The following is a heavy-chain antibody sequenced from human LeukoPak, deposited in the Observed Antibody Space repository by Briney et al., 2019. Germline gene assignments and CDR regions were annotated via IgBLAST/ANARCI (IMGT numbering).Heavy chain of an antibody. V-gene: IGHV3-30-3*01. J-gene: IGHJ4*02. CDR2: ISYDGNNK. Sequence: GRSLRLSCAASGFTFSSYAVHWVRQAPGKGLEWVAVISYDGNNKYYADSVKGRFTISRDNSKNTLYLQMNSLRVEDTAVYYCARDGGIGGTCYSDYWGQGTLVTVSS. D-gene: IGHD2-15*01. CDR3: ARDGGIGGTCYSDY. CDR1: GFTFSSYA.